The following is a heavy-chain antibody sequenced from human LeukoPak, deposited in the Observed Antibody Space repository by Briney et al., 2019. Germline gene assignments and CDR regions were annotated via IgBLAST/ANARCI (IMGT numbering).Heavy chain of an antibody. CDR3: ARDGVYYDILTGYYPRSYYFDY. CDR1: GGSISTSNYY. CDR2: IFYSGST. Sequence: SETLSLTCTVSGGSISTSNYYWGWIRQPPGKGLEWIGNIFYSGSTYYSPSLRSRVTISLDTSRNQFSLKLSSVTAADTAVYYCARDGVYYDILTGYYPRSYYFDYWGQGTLVTVSS. D-gene: IGHD3-9*01. V-gene: IGHV4-39*07. J-gene: IGHJ4*02.